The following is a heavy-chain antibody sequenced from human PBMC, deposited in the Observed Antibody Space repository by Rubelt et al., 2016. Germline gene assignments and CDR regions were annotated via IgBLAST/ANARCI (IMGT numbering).Heavy chain of an antibody. J-gene: IGHJ2*01. D-gene: IGHD6-6*01. CDR2: IHTSGST. Sequence: QVQLQQWGAGLLKPSETLSLTCTVSGASMNSHYWNWIRQPAGKGLEWIGRIHTSGSTNYNPSFKSRVTMSVDTSKSQFALKLSSVTAADTAGYYCATAPRGKAYFDFWARGTLVTVSS. CDR3: ATAPRGKAYFDF. V-gene: IGHV4-59*10. CDR1: GASMNSHY.